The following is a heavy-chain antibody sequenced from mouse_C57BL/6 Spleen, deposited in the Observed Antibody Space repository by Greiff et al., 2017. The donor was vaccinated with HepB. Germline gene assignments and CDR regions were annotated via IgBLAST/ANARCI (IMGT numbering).Heavy chain of an antibody. CDR2: INYDGSST. Sequence: EVHLVESEGGLVQPGSSMKLSCTASGFTFSDYYMAWVRQVPEKGLEWVANINYDGSSTYYLDSLKSRFIISRDNAQNILYLQMSSLKSEDTATYYCAREDSAGDVAYWGQGTLVTVSA. V-gene: IGHV5-16*01. CDR3: AREDSAGDVAY. D-gene: IGHD3-2*02. J-gene: IGHJ3*01. CDR1: GFTFSDYY.